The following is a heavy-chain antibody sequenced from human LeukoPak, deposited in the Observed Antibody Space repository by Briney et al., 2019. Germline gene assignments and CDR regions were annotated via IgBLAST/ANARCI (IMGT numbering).Heavy chain of an antibody. CDR3: AKEVGARDAFDI. D-gene: IGHD1-26*01. CDR2: ISEDGCIK. J-gene: IGHJ3*02. Sequence: GMSLRLSCAASGFAFSSCGIHWVRQAPGKGLEWVALISEDGCIKFYADSVKGRFTISGDNSKNTLYLQMNSLRAEDTAVYYCAKEVGARDAFDIWGQGTLVTVSP. CDR1: GFAFSSCG. V-gene: IGHV3-30*18.